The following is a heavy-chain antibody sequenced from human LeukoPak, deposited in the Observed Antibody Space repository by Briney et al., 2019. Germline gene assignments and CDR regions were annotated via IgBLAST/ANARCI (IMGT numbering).Heavy chain of an antibody. D-gene: IGHD3-9*01. CDR3: AKDRLGGNYDILTGYYFGSPMDV. J-gene: IGHJ6*03. Sequence: GGSLRLSCAASGFTFSSYAMSWVRQAPGKGLEWVSAISGSGGSTYYADSVKGRFIISRDNSKNTLYLQMNSLRAEDTAVYYCAKDRLGGNYDILTGYYFGSPMDVWGKGTTVTISS. CDR1: GFTFSSYA. CDR2: ISGSGGST. V-gene: IGHV3-23*01.